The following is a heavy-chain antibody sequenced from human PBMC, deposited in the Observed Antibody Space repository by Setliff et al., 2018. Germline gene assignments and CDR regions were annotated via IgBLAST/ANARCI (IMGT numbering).Heavy chain of an antibody. Sequence: ASVKVSCKASGHSLTSNHFHWGRQAPGKGLEWMGTINPNDGYTIYAPAFQGRVAVTTDTSTGTAYMELSGLTSADTAIYYCIVNMVRPVTGLDSWGPGTLVTVS. CDR3: IVNMVRPVTGLDS. D-gene: IGHD2-15*01. CDR2: INPNDGYT. V-gene: IGHV1-46*01. J-gene: IGHJ4*02. CDR1: GHSLTSNH.